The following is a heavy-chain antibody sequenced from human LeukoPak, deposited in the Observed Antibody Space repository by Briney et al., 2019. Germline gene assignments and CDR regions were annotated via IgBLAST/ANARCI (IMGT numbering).Heavy chain of an antibody. J-gene: IGHJ6*03. CDR2: INHSGST. CDR1: GFNFGGYS. CDR3: ARKGLLGYCTNGVCRDYYYYMDV. V-gene: IGHV4-34*01. D-gene: IGHD2-8*01. Sequence: GSLRLSCAASGFNFGGYSMSWIRQPPGKGLEWIGEINHSGSTNYNPSLKSRVTVSVDTSKSQFSLKMTSATAADTAVYFCARKGLLGYCTNGVCRDYYYYMDVWGKGTAVTVSS.